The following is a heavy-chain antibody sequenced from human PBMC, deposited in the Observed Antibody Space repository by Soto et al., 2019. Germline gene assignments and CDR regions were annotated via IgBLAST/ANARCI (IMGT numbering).Heavy chain of an antibody. J-gene: IGHJ4*02. CDR3: ARGGRISHFDY. CDR1: GFTFSSYA. Sequence: QVQLVESGGGVVQPGRSLRLSCAASGFTFSSYAMHWVRQAPGKGLEWVAVISYDGSNKYYADSVKGRFTISRDNSKNTLYLQMNSLRAEDTAVYYCARGGRISHFDYWGQGTLVTVSS. V-gene: IGHV3-30-3*01. CDR2: ISYDGSNK. D-gene: IGHD2-15*01.